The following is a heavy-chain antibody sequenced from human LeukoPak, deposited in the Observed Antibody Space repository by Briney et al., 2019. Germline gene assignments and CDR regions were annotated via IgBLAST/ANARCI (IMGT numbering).Heavy chain of an antibody. CDR2: ISSRGSAI. D-gene: IGHD3-22*01. Sequence: GGSLRLSCAASGFSFSTYEMNWVRQAPGKGLEWVSYISSRGSAIYYADSVKGRFTISRDIAKTSLYLQMNSLRAEDTAVYYCARDQGGSGYYDYWGQGTLVTVSS. V-gene: IGHV3-48*03. J-gene: IGHJ4*02. CDR1: GFSFSTYE. CDR3: ARDQGGSGYYDY.